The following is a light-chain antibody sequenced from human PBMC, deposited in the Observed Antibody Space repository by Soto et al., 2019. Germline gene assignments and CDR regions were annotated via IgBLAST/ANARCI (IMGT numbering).Light chain of an antibody. CDR3: CSYAGSSTFPV. CDR2: EGS. V-gene: IGLV2-23*03. CDR1: SSDVGSYNL. J-gene: IGLJ1*01. Sequence: CTGTSSDVGSYNLVSCYQQHPGKAPKLMIYEGSKRPSGVSNRFSGSKSGNTASLTISGLQAEDEADYYCCSYAGSSTFPVFGTGTKVTVL.